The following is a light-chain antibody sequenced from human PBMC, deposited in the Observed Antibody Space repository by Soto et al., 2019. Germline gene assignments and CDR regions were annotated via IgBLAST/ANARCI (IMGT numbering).Light chain of an antibody. Sequence: DIQMTQYPSSLSASVGDRVTITCRASQSISTWLAWYQQKPGKAPKLLIYKTSTLESGVPSRFSGSGSGTEFTLTISSLQPDDFATYYCQHYNTYSQTFGQGTNVDVK. CDR2: KTS. V-gene: IGKV1-5*03. CDR1: QSISTW. J-gene: IGKJ1*01. CDR3: QHYNTYSQT.